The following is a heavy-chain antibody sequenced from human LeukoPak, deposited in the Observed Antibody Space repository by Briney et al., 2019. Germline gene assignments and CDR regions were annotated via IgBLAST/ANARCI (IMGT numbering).Heavy chain of an antibody. V-gene: IGHV3-7*01. J-gene: IGHJ4*02. CDR2: IKQDGSDK. Sequence: GGSLRLSCAASGFPLSSYWMGWVRQAPGKGLEWVANIKQDGSDKYYVDSVKGRFSISRDNAKNSLYLQLNSLRADDTAVYYCARLTGTTGFDYWGQGTLVTVTS. CDR3: ARLTGTTGFDY. D-gene: IGHD1-1*01. CDR1: GFPLSSYW.